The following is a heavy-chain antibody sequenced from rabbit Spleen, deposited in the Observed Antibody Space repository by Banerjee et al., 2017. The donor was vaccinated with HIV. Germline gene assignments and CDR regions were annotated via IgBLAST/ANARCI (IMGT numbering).Heavy chain of an antibody. CDR3: ARDAGTSFSTYGMDL. V-gene: IGHV1S45*01. D-gene: IGHD8-1*01. Sequence: QEQLEESGGGLVKPEGSLTLTCKVSGIDFSSWYYMCWVRQAPGKGLELVGCIYVNSGSTWYASWAKGRFTSSKTSSTTVTLQMTSLTAADTATYFCARDAGTSFSTYGMDLWGPGTLVTVS. CDR1: GIDFSSWYY. J-gene: IGHJ6*01. CDR2: IYVNSGST.